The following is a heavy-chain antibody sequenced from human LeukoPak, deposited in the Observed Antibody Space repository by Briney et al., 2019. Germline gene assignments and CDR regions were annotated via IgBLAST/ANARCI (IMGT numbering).Heavy chain of an antibody. CDR2: VYDSGST. CDR1: GGAISSYY. Sequence: SETLSLTCTVSGGAISSYYWSWIRQSPGKGLEWVGYVYDSGSTNYNPSLKSRVTISVDTSKNQFSLKLSSVTAADTAVYYCARLKYGYNFDYWGQGTLVTVSS. CDR3: ARLKYGYNFDY. V-gene: IGHV4-59*08. J-gene: IGHJ4*02. D-gene: IGHD5-12*01.